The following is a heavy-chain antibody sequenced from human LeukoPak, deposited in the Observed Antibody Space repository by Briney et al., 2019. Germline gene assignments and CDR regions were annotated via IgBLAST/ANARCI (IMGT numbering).Heavy chain of an antibody. CDR3: ARTGGDYSTWAFAY. CDR2: ISSSSSYK. J-gene: IGHJ4*02. D-gene: IGHD4-17*01. Sequence: GGSLRLSCAASGFTFSDYYMRWIRQAPGKGLEWVSYISSSSSYKNYADSVKGRFTISRDNAKNSLYLQMNSLRAEDTAVYYGARTGGDYSTWAFAYWGQGTLVTVSS. V-gene: IGHV3-11*06. CDR1: GFTFSDYY.